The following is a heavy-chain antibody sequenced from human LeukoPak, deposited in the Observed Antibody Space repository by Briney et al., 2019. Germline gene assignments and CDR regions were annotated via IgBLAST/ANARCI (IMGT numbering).Heavy chain of an antibody. Sequence: RPSETLSLTCTVSGGSISSGSYYWSWIRQPAGKGLEWIGRIYTSGGTNYNPSLKSRVTISVDTSKNQFSLKLSSVTAADTAVYYCARGSNSFDYWGQGTLVTVSS. CDR3: ARGSNSFDY. V-gene: IGHV4-61*02. J-gene: IGHJ4*02. CDR1: GGSISSGSYY. D-gene: IGHD2-21*01. CDR2: IYTSGGT.